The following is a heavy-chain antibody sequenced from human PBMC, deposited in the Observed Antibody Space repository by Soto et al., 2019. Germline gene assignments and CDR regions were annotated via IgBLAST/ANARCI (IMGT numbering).Heavy chain of an antibody. D-gene: IGHD3-3*01. CDR1: GFTFSNAW. J-gene: IGHJ6*02. Sequence: EVQLVESGGGLVKPGGSLRLSCAASGFTFSNAWMNWVRQAPGKGLEWVGRIKSKTDGGTTDYAAPVKGRFTISRDDSKNTLYLQINSLKTEDTAVYYCTTDLMITIFGLLPYGMDVWGQGTTVTVSS. CDR3: TTDLMITIFGLLPYGMDV. V-gene: IGHV3-15*07. CDR2: IKSKTDGGTT.